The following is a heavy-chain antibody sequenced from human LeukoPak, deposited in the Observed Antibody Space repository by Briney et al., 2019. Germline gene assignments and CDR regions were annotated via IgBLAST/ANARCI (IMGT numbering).Heavy chain of an antibody. V-gene: IGHV4-4*02. CDR2: IYHSGST. CDR3: ARGTDPEYYYYYMDV. J-gene: IGHJ6*03. Sequence: PSETLSLTCAVSGGSITSTIWWSWVRQPPGKGLEWIGEIYHSGSTNYNPSLKSRVTISVDKSKNQFSLKLSSVTAADTAVYYCARGTDPEYYYYYMDVWGKGTTVTVSS. CDR1: GGSITSTIW.